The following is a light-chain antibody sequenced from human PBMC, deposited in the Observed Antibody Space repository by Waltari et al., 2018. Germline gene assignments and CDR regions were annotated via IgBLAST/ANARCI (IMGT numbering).Light chain of an antibody. V-gene: IGLV2-8*01. CDR2: EVS. Sequence: QSALTQPPSASGSPGQSVTISCPGTSSDVGAYDSVSWYQHHPGKAPTLLISEVSKRPSGVPDRFSGSRSGNTASLTVSGLQAEDEADYYCSSYAGSNNLVFGGGTKLTVL. J-gene: IGLJ2*01. CDR3: SSYAGSNNLV. CDR1: SSDVGAYDS.